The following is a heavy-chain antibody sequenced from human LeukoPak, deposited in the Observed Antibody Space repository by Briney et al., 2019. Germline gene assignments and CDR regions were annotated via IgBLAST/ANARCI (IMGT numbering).Heavy chain of an antibody. J-gene: IGHJ6*03. CDR3: ARRVVEVVITTYYMDV. CDR2: IYYSGST. CDR1: GGSIRSSSYY. V-gene: IGHV4-39*07. D-gene: IGHD3-22*01. Sequence: SETLSLTCTVSGGSIRSSSYYWAWIRQPPGKGLEWIGSIYYSGSTYYNSSLKSRVTISVDTSKNQFSLKLSSVTAADTAVYYCARRVVEVVITTYYMDVWGKGTTVTISS.